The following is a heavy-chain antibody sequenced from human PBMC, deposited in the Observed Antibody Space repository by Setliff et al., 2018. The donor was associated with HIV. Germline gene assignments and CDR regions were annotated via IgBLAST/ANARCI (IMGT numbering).Heavy chain of an antibody. Sequence: GGSLRLSCATSGFTFSGHWMTWVRQAPGKGLEWVANIKQDGSETYYLDSVSGRFTISRDNAKGALYLQMNSLRAEDTAMYYCVRSGIILGITPWYWGQGTLVTVSS. CDR3: VRSGIILGITPWY. V-gene: IGHV3-7*01. CDR1: GFTFSGHW. CDR2: IKQDGSET. J-gene: IGHJ4*02. D-gene: IGHD3-22*01.